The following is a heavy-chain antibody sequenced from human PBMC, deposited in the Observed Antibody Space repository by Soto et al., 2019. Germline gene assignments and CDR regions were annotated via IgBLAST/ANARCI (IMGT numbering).Heavy chain of an antibody. Sequence: GGSLRLSCAASGFTFSSYSMNWVRQAPGKGLEWVSSISSSSSYIYYADSVKGRFTISRVNAKNSLYLQMNSLRAEDTAVYYCARVEYSSSSRPFDYWGQGTLVTVSS. V-gene: IGHV3-21*01. D-gene: IGHD6-6*01. J-gene: IGHJ4*02. CDR2: ISSSSSYI. CDR1: GFTFSSYS. CDR3: ARVEYSSSSRPFDY.